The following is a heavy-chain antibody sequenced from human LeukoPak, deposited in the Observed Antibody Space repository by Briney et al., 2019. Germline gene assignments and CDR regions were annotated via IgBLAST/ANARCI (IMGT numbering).Heavy chain of an antibody. CDR3: ARGCSGGSCYSYYYYGMDV. D-gene: IGHD2-15*01. V-gene: IGHV1-46*01. CDR1: GYTFTSYY. CDR2: INPSGGST. J-gene: IGHJ6*02. Sequence: GASVKVSCKASGYTFTSYYMHWVRQAPGQGLEWMGIINPSGGSTSYAQKFQRRVTMTRDTSTSTVYMELSSLSSEDTAVYYCARGCSGGSCYSYYYYGMDVWGQGTTVTVSS.